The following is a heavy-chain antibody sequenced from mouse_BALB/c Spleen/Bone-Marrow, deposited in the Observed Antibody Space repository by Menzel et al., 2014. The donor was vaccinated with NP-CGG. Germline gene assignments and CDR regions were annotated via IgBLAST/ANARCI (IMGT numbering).Heavy chain of an antibody. D-gene: IGHD1-2*01. CDR1: GFTFSSFG. Sequence: EVKLVESGGGLVQPGGSRKLSCAASGFTFSSFGMHWIRQAPEKGLGWVAYINGGSNTIYYADTVKGRFTISRDNPKNTLFLQMTSLRSEDTAMYFCARGTTALRYFDVWGAGTTVTVSS. CDR2: INGGSNTI. V-gene: IGHV5-17*02. J-gene: IGHJ1*01. CDR3: ARGTTALRYFDV.